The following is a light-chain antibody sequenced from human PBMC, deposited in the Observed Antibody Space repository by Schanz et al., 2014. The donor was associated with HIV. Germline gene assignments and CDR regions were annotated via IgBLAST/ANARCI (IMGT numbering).Light chain of an antibody. CDR2: DVT. V-gene: IGLV2-11*01. J-gene: IGLJ2*01. CDR3: CSYAGSYTVV. CDR1: SNDVGTYDF. Sequence: QSALTQPASVSGSPGQSVTISCSGSSNDVGTYDFVSWYQQHPGKAPILIIYDVTNRPSGISDRFSGSKSGNTASLTISGLQAEDEADYYCCSYAGSYTVVFGGGTKLTV.